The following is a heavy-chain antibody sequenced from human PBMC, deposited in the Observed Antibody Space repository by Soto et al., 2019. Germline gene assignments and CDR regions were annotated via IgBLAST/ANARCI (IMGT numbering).Heavy chain of an antibody. D-gene: IGHD6-13*01. CDR3: ARRYSSAFDI. V-gene: IGHV4-59*08. CDR2: IYYSGST. CDR1: GVSISSYY. J-gene: IGHJ3*02. Sequence: ETLSLTCTVSGVSISSYYWSWIRQPPGKGLEWIGYIYYSGSTNYNPSPKSRVTISVDTSKNQFSLELSSVTAADTAVYYCARRYSSAFDIWGQGTMVTVSS.